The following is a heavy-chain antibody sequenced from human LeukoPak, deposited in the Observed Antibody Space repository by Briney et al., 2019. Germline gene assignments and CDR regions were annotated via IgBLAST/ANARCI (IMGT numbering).Heavy chain of an antibody. Sequence: PSETLSLTCTVSGGPMSSYYWSWIRQPPGKGLEWIGYIYYSGSTNYNPSLKGRVTISVDTSKNQFSLKLSSVTAADTAVYYCARSSGTLNWVDYWGQGTLVTVSS. CDR2: IYYSGST. CDR3: ARSSGTLNWVDY. J-gene: IGHJ4*02. CDR1: GGPMSSYY. V-gene: IGHV4-59*08. D-gene: IGHD6-25*01.